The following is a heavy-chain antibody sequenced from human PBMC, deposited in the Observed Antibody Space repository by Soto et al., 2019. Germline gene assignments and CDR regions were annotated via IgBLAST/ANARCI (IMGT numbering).Heavy chain of an antibody. J-gene: IGHJ4*02. Sequence: EVQLLESGGGSVQPGGSLRLSCAASGFTFSDYVMSWVRQAPGKGLEWVSGISVSGDNTFYAGAVKGRFTISRDNSKDTLFLHMNSLRAEDTAVYYCAKDGISVVTAINYWGQGTLVTVSS. CDR1: GFTFSDYV. V-gene: IGHV3-23*01. D-gene: IGHD2-21*02. CDR3: AKDGISVVTAINY. CDR2: ISVSGDNT.